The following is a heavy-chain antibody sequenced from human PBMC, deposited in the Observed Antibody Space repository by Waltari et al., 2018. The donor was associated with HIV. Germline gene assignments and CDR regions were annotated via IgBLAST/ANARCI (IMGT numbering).Heavy chain of an antibody. CDR1: GFTFVTYA. J-gene: IGHJ6*02. D-gene: IGHD6-13*01. Sequence: EVQLLESGGGLVQPGQSLRISFTVPGFTFVTYAMRWVRQAPGKGLEWVSEISGTGDHTCYADSVKGRFTISRDNSKRTLYLQMNSLRAEDTALYYCARHSSSHPYYYAMDVWGQGTTVTVSS. V-gene: IGHV3-23*01. CDR2: ISGTGDHT. CDR3: ARHSSSHPYYYAMDV.